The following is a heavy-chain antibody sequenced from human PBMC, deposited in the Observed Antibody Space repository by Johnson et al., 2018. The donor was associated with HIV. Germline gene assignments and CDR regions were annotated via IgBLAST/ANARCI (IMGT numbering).Heavy chain of an antibody. CDR1: GFAFSNYA. J-gene: IGHJ3*02. Sequence: QVQLVESGGGVVQPGGSLRLSCAASGFAFSNYAMHWVRQAPGKGLEWMAIISYDGSNEYYADSVKGRFTISRDNSKNTLYLHMSSLRAEDTARYYCARDSFIAVTLADAFDIWGQGTVVTVSS. V-gene: IGHV3-30-3*01. CDR2: ISYDGSNE. D-gene: IGHD2-21*02. CDR3: ARDSFIAVTLADAFDI.